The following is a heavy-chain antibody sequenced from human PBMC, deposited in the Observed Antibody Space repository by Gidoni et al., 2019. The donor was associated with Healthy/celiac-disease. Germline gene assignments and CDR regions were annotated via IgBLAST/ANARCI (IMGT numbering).Heavy chain of an antibody. Sequence: MGWISAYNGNTNYAQKLQGRVTMTTDTSTSTAYMELRSLRSDDTAVYYCAREGQVVVTAIEYYYYYGMDVWGQGTTVTVSS. V-gene: IGHV1-18*01. J-gene: IGHJ6*02. CDR3: AREGQVVVTAIEYYYYYGMDV. CDR2: ISAYNGNT. D-gene: IGHD2-21*02.